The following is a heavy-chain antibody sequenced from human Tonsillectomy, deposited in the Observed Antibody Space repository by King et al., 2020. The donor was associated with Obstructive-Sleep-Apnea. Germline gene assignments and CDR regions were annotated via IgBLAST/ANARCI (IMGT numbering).Heavy chain of an antibody. J-gene: IGHJ4*02. CDR1: GYTFTGYY. CDR2: ISPDSGGT. CDR3: ARDATAELHRRSNYFDS. Sequence: GGGGGEGGAAVRGACKAAGYTFTGYYIHWVRQAPGQGLEWMGWISPDSGGTDFAQRFQARVTMTRDASISTAYRELSSLRSDDTAVYYCARDATAELHRRSNYFDSWGQGTLVTVSS. D-gene: IGHD1-14*01. V-gene: IGHV1-2*02.